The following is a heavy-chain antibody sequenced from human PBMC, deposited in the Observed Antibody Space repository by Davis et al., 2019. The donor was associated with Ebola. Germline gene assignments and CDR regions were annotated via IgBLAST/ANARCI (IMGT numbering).Heavy chain of an antibody. J-gene: IGHJ6*04. V-gene: IGHV1-69*13. CDR2: IFPIFGTA. CDR3: ARSSYDFWSGSNHRYYYGMDV. Sequence: SVKVSCKASGGTFSSYAISWVRQAPGQGLEWMGGIFPIFGTANYAQKFQGRVTITADESTSTAYMELSSLRSEDTAVYYCARSSYDFWSGSNHRYYYGMDVWGKGTTVTVSS. CDR1: GGTFSSYA. D-gene: IGHD3-3*01.